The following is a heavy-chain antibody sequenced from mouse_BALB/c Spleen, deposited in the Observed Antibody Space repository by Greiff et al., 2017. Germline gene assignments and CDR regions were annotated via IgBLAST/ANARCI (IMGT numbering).Heavy chain of an antibody. J-gene: IGHJ3*01. CDR2: ISSGGGST. V-gene: IGHV5-12-1*01. D-gene: IGHD3-1*01. CDR1: GFAFSSYD. Sequence: EVMLVESGGGLVKPGGSLKLSCAASGFAFSSYDMSWVRQTPEKRLEWVAYISSGGGSTYYPDSVKGRFTISRDNARNILYLQMSSLRSEDTAMYYCARGLSLSGLAYWGQGTLVTVSA. CDR3: ARGLSLSGLAY.